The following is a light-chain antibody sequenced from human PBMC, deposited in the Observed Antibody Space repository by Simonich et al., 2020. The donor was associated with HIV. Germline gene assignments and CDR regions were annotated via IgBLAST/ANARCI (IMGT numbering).Light chain of an antibody. Sequence: ALQLTQSPSSLSASVGNRVTITCRASQGISSALAWYQQKPGKSPKLLIYDASGLQSGVPSRFSGSGSGTDFTLTISSLQPEDFATYYCQQFNSYPYTFGLGTKLEIK. CDR3: QQFNSYPYT. J-gene: IGKJ2*01. CDR2: DAS. V-gene: IGKV1-13*02. CDR1: QGISSA.